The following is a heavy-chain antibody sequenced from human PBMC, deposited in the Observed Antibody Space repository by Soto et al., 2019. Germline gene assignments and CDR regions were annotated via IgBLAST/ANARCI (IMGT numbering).Heavy chain of an antibody. J-gene: IGHJ6*02. Sequence: PGGSLRLSCAASGFTFSSYGMHWVRQAPGKGLEWVAVISYDGSNKYYADSVKGRFTISRDNSKNTLYLQMNSLRAEDTAVYYCAKGGSSWYYYYYGMDVWGQGTTVTVSS. CDR1: GFTFSSYG. CDR3: AKGGSSWYYYYYGMDV. D-gene: IGHD6-13*01. V-gene: IGHV3-30*18. CDR2: ISYDGSNK.